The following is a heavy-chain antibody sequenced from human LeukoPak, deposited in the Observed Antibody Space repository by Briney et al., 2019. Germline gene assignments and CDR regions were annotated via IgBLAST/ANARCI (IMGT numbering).Heavy chain of an antibody. Sequence: SETLSLTCTVSGVSISSPNSYWGWIRQPPGKGLEWIASLYYSRSAYHSPSLKSRVTISVDRSKNQFSLKLYSVTAADSAVYYCARHVYCGGNCYRDDYYYYIDVWGTGTTVTVSS. J-gene: IGHJ6*03. CDR2: LYYSRSA. CDR1: GVSISSPNSY. CDR3: ARHVYCGGNCYRDDYYYYIDV. V-gene: IGHV4-39*01. D-gene: IGHD2-21*01.